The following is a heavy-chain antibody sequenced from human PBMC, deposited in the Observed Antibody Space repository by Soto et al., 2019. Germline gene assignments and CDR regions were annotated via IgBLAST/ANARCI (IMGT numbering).Heavy chain of an antibody. CDR3: ARAWQGDY. V-gene: IGHV3-23*01. Sequence: EVQMLASGGGLVQPGGSLRLSCAASGFTFSNYAMNWVRQAPGKGLEWVSAISGTDGNTYYAGSVKGRFTISRDNSKNTVFLQMNRLRAEDTALYYCARAWQGDYWGQGTLVSVSS. J-gene: IGHJ4*02. CDR2: ISGTDGNT. CDR1: GFTFSNYA.